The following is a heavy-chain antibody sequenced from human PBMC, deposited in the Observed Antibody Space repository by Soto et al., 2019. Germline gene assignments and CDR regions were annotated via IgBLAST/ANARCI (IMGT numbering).Heavy chain of an antibody. J-gene: IGHJ4*02. CDR2: ISSSSSYI. CDR3: ARGIQAAAADY. CDR1: GFTFSSYS. V-gene: IGHV3-21*01. D-gene: IGHD6-13*01. Sequence: EVQLVESGGGLVKPGGSLRLSCAASGFTFSSYSMNWVRQAPGKGLEWVSSISSSSSYIYYADSVKGRFTISRDNAKNALYLQMNSLRAEDTAVYYCARGIQAAAADYWGQGTLVTVSS.